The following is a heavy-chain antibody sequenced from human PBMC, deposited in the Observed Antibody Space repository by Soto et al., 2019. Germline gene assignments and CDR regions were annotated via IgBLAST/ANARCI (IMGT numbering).Heavy chain of an antibody. Sequence: GGSLRLSCAASGFSFSDYAMSWVRQAPGKGLEWVSVISESGGSTHYADSVRGRFTVSRDNSKNSLSLRMNSLRDEDTAVYFCAKRSPYSSGWYSPIFDYWGQGALVTVS. CDR1: GFSFSDYA. CDR2: ISESGGST. D-gene: IGHD6-13*01. J-gene: IGHJ4*02. V-gene: IGHV3-23*01. CDR3: AKRSPYSSGWYSPIFDY.